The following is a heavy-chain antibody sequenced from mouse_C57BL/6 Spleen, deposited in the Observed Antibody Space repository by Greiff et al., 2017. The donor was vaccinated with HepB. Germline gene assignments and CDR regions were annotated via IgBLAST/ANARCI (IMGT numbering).Heavy chain of an antibody. CDR1: GYTFTDYY. CDR2: INPNNGGT. D-gene: IGHD3-2*02. J-gene: IGHJ2*01. Sequence: VQLQQSGPELVKPGASVKISCKASGYTFTDYYMNWVKQSHGKSLEWIGDINPNNGGTSYNQKFKGKATLTVDKSSSTAYMELRSLTSEDSAVYYCARRDSSGLSYWGQGTTLTVSS. V-gene: IGHV1-26*01. CDR3: ARRDSSGLSY.